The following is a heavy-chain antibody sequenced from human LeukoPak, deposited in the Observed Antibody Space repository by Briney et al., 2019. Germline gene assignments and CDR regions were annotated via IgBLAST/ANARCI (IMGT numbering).Heavy chain of an antibody. Sequence: GSVKVSCKASGYTFTNYGITWVRQAPGQGLEWMGWISAYNANTNYAQKFQGRVTMTTDTSTSTVYMELRSLRSDDTAIYYCARTDYDILTGARMDVWGKGTTVTVSS. CDR1: GYTFTNYG. V-gene: IGHV1-18*04. CDR2: ISAYNANT. D-gene: IGHD3-9*01. J-gene: IGHJ6*04. CDR3: ARTDYDILTGARMDV.